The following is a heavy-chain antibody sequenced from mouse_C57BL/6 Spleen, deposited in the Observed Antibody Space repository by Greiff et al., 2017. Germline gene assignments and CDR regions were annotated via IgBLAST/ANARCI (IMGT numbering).Heavy chain of an antibody. J-gene: IGHJ4*01. Sequence: QVQLQQPGAELVKPGASVKLSCKASGYTFTSYWMHWVKQRPGQGLEWIGMIHPNSGSTNYNEKFQSKATLTVDKPSSTAYMQLSSLTSADSAVYCCASGLRCSMDYWGQGTSVTVSS. CDR2: IHPNSGST. V-gene: IGHV1-64*01. CDR1: GYTFTSYW. CDR3: ASGLRCSMDY. D-gene: IGHD2-4*01.